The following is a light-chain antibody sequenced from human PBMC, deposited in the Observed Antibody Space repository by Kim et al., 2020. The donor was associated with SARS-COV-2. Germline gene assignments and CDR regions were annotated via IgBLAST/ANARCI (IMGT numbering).Light chain of an antibody. CDR3: QTWGTGIAV. Sequence: QLVLTQSPSASASLGASVKLTCTLSSGHSSYAIAWHQQQPEKGPRYLMKLNSDGSHSKGDGIPDRFSGSSSGAERYLTISSLQSEDEADYYCQTWGTGIAVVGGGTPLTDL. J-gene: IGLJ3*02. V-gene: IGLV4-69*01. CDR2: LNSDGSH. CDR1: SGHSSYA.